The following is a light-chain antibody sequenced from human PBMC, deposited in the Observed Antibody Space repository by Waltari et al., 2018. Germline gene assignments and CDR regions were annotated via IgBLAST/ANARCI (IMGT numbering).Light chain of an antibody. CDR2: GTN. CDR3: AAWDDSLNGWV. Sequence: QSVLTQPPSASGTPGQRVNISCSGTRSSIRNNAVNWYHQVPETAPKLLIYGTNQRPSGVPDRFSGSKSVTSASLAISGLQAEDEAAYYCAAWDDSLNGWVFGGGTKVTVL. J-gene: IGLJ3*02. V-gene: IGLV1-44*01. CDR1: RSSIRNNA.